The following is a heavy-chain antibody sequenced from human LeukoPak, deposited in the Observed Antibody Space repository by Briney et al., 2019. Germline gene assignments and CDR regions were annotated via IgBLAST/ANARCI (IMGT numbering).Heavy chain of an antibody. J-gene: IGHJ4*02. Sequence: ASVKVSCKASGYTFTGYYMHWVRQAPGQGLEWMGWINPNSGGTNYAQKFQGRVTMTRDTSISTAYMELSSLRSEDTAVYYCARHGSGRYYPAEGRVDYWGQGTLVTVSS. CDR3: ARHGSGRYYPAEGRVDY. CDR2: INPNSGGT. D-gene: IGHD3-10*01. CDR1: GYTFTGYY. V-gene: IGHV1-2*02.